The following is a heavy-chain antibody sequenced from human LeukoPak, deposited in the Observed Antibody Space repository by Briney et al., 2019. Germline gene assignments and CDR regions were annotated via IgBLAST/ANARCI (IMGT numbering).Heavy chain of an antibody. Sequence: GESLKISCKGSGCSFTSYWIGWVRQMPGKGLEWMGIIYPGDSDTRYSPSFQGQVTISADKSISTAYLQWSSLKASDTAMYYCARVQTGTTFLPDAFDIWGQGTMVTVSS. J-gene: IGHJ3*02. CDR3: ARVQTGTTFLPDAFDI. CDR2: IYPGDSDT. V-gene: IGHV5-51*01. D-gene: IGHD1-1*01. CDR1: GCSFTSYW.